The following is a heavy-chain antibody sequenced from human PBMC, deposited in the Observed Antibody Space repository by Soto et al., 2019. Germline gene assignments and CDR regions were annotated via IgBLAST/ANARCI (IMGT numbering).Heavy chain of an antibody. CDR2: IYPSGGT. CDR1: GPSITIGGYD. V-gene: IGHV4-31*01. J-gene: IGHJ6*02. CDR3: ARDNRLTFNPANVTSAVDF. Sequence: TLSLTCTVSGPSITIGGYDWGWSRYLPGKGLEWIGCIYPSGGTHYKPSLKRLFTISIDTSKNPFSLTVASVTAADTAVYSCARDNRLTFNPANVTSAVDFWGQGTTVTVSS. D-gene: IGHD3-16*01.